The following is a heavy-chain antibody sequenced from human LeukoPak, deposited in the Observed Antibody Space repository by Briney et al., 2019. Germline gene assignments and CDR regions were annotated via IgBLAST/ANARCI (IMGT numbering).Heavy chain of an antibody. J-gene: IGHJ5*02. CDR2: IDPSDSYT. CDR3: ARIAVAAYNWFVP. CDR1: GYSFTSYW. Sequence: GESLKISCKGSGYSFTSYWISWVRQMPGKGLEWMGRIDPSDSYTNYSPSFQGHVTISADKSISTAYLQWSSLKASDTAMYYCARIAVAAYNWFVPWGQGTLVTVSS. D-gene: IGHD6-19*01. V-gene: IGHV5-10-1*01.